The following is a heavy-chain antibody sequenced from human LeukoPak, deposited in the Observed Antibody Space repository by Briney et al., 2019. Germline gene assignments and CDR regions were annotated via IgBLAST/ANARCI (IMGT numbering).Heavy chain of an antibody. Sequence: QSGGSLRLSCAASGFTFSSYAMSWVRQAPGKGLEWVSAISGSGGSTYYADSVKGRFTISRDNSKNTLYLQMNSLRAEDTAVYYCAKSLYYYDSSGYYGDLDYWGQGTLVTVSS. CDR3: AKSLYYYDSSGYYGDLDY. V-gene: IGHV3-23*01. D-gene: IGHD3-22*01. CDR2: ISGSGGST. J-gene: IGHJ4*02. CDR1: GFTFSSYA.